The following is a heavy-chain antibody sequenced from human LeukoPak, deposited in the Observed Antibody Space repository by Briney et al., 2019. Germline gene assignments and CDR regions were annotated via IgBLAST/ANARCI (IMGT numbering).Heavy chain of an antibody. CDR3: ARSGGEQVDY. V-gene: IGHV4-59*01. Sequence: SETLSLTCTVSGGSISSYYWSWIRQPPGKGLEWIGYIYYSGGTNYNPSLKSRVTISVDTSKNQFSLKLSSVTAADTAVYYCARSGGEQVDYWGQGTLVTVSS. D-gene: IGHD1-26*01. J-gene: IGHJ4*02. CDR1: GGSISSYY. CDR2: IYYSGGT.